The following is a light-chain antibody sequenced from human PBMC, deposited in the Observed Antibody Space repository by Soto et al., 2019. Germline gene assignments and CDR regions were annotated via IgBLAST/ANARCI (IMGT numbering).Light chain of an antibody. V-gene: IGKV3-20*01. J-gene: IGKJ1*01. CDR3: QQYVSPPWT. CDR1: QSLSKTY. Sequence: EIVLTQSPGTLSSSPGERATLSCRASQSLSKTYLAWYQKKPGQAPRLIIDGASNRAAGTHDRFSGSASGTDFTLTISRLEPEYFAVYYCQQYVSPPWTFGQGTKVEIK. CDR2: GAS.